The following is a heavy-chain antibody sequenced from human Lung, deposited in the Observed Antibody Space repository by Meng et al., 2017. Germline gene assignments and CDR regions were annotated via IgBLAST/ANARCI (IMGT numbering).Heavy chain of an antibody. CDR2: ISGYNGNT. Sequence: QGQLVQSGGEVKKPGASVKVACKAAGDIFTRYGITWVRQAPGQGLEWMGWISGYNGNTNYAQKLQGRVTMTTDTSTSTAYMELRSLRSDDTAVYYCARAEEEYCSGGSCPNFDFWGQGTLVTVSS. J-gene: IGHJ4*02. V-gene: IGHV1-18*01. CDR3: ARAEEEYCSGGSCPNFDF. D-gene: IGHD2-15*01. CDR1: GDIFTRYG.